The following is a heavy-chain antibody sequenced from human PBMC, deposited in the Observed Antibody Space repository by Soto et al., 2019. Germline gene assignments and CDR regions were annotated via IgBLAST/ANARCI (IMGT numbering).Heavy chain of an antibody. D-gene: IGHD1-1*01. CDR1: GFTFGTYS. J-gene: IGHJ3*02. V-gene: IGHV3-23*01. Sequence: EVQLLESGGGLVQPGGSLKISCAASGFTFGTYSMTWLRQAPGKGLEWVSTISGSGGSTYYIDSVQGRFTISRDNSXXXXXLXXXXXXXXDXAVXYXAKDWTSIWGQGTMVTVSS. CDR2: ISGSGGST. CDR3: AKDWTSI.